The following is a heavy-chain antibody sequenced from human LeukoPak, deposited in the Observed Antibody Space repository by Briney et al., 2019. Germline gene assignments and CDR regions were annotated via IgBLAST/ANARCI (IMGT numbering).Heavy chain of an antibody. CDR3: ARERRGFVDY. Sequence: PGGSLSLSCASSGFTISSNYMSWVRQAPGKVLEWVSVIYSGGSTYYADSVKGRFTISRDNSKNTLYLQMNSLRAEDTAVYYCARERRGFVDYWGQGTLVTVSS. D-gene: IGHD3-10*01. V-gene: IGHV3-53*01. J-gene: IGHJ4*02. CDR2: IYSGGST. CDR1: GFTISSNY.